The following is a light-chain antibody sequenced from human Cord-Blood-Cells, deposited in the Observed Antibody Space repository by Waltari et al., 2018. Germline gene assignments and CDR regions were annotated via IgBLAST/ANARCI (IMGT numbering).Light chain of an antibody. V-gene: IGLV3-9*01. CDR2: RNS. Sequence: SYELTQPLSVSVALGQTARLTCGGNNIGSKNVHWYQQNPGQAPVLVISRNSNRPSGIPGRCAGANSGNTATRTMSRAQAGDEADYYCQVWDSSTVVFGGGTKLTVL. CDR1: NIGSKN. CDR3: QVWDSSTVV. J-gene: IGLJ2*01.